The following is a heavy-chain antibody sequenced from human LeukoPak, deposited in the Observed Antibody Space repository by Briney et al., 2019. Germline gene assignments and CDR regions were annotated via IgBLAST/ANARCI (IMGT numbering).Heavy chain of an antibody. CDR2: THQDESEK. V-gene: IGHV3-7*01. D-gene: IGHD6-13*01. Sequence: GGSLRLSCAASGFTFRSFWMSWVRQALGKGPEWVANTHQDESEKQYGDSVKGRFTISRDNAKNSLYLQMNSLRAEDTAIYYCARVGSSWDLLDYWGQGTLVTVSS. J-gene: IGHJ4*02. CDR3: ARVGSSWDLLDY. CDR1: GFTFRSFW.